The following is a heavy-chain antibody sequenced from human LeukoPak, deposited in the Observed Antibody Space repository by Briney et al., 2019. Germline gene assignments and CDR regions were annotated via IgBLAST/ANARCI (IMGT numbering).Heavy chain of an antibody. D-gene: IGHD3-9*01. V-gene: IGHV3-23*01. J-gene: IGHJ4*02. CDR1: GFIFSNYA. CDR3: AKWGDYDVLTGYYVSDF. Sequence: HSGGSLRLSCAASGFIFSNYAMYWVRQAPGKGLEWVSAISGRSNNTYYADSVKGRFTISRDSSKNTLYLQMNSLRADDTAVYCCAKWGDYDVLTGYYVSDFWGQETLVTVSS. CDR2: ISGRSNNT.